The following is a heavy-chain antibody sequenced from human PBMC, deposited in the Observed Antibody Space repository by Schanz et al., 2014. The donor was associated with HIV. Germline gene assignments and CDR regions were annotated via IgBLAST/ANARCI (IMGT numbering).Heavy chain of an antibody. CDR1: GFTFNNYA. CDR2: ISHDGTNK. D-gene: IGHD3-22*01. CDR3: VKGERIGYRIEVTGPTFDY. J-gene: IGHJ4*02. V-gene: IGHV3-30-3*02. Sequence: QVQLVESGGGVVQPGRSLRLSCAASGFTFNNYAMTWVRQAPGKGLEWVAVISHDGTNKFYAGSVKDRFTISRDNAKNTLYVQIRSLRNEDTAVYYCVKGERIGYRIEVTGPTFDYWGQGTLVTVSS.